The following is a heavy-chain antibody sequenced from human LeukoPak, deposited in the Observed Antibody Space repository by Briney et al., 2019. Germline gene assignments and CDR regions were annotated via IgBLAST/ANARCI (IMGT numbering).Heavy chain of an antibody. CDR3: ARVSRYCSSTSCPYYYYMDV. Sequence: SVKVSCKVSGYTSSTYGVSWVRQAPGQGLEWMGWIIPIFGTANYAQKFQGRVTITTDESTSTAYMELSSLRSEDTAVYYCARVSRYCSSTSCPYYYYMDVWGKGTTVTVSS. J-gene: IGHJ6*03. CDR1: GYTSSTYG. V-gene: IGHV1-69*05. CDR2: IIPIFGTA. D-gene: IGHD2-2*01.